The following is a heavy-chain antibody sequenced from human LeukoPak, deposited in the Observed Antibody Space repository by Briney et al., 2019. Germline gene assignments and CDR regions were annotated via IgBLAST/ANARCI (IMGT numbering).Heavy chain of an antibody. J-gene: IGHJ5*02. V-gene: IGHV1-8*01. D-gene: IGHD6-6*01. CDR3: ARETGSSSSARGYNWFDP. Sequence: GASVKVSCKASGYTFTSYDINWVRQATGQGLEWMGWMNPNSGNTGYAQKFQGRVTMTRNTSISTVYMELSSLRSEDTAVYYCARETGSSSSARGYNWFDPWGQGTLVTVSS. CDR2: MNPNSGNT. CDR1: GYTFTSYD.